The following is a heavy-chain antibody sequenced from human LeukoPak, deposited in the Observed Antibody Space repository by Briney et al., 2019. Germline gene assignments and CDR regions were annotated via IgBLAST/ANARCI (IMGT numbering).Heavy chain of an antibody. V-gene: IGHV3-23*01. CDR3: AKGTRGSGTSYNDDY. J-gene: IGHJ4*02. CDR2: ISGSGAGT. Sequence: GGSLRLSCAASGFNFSSYAMSWVRQAPGKGLEWVSTISGSGAGTYYAGSVKGRFTISRDVPKNTLYLQMNSLRAEDTAIYYCAKGTRGSGTSYNDDYWGQGTLVTVSS. CDR1: GFNFSSYA. D-gene: IGHD3-10*01.